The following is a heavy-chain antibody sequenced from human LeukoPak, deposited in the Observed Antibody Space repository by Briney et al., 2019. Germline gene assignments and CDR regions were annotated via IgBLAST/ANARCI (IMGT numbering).Heavy chain of an antibody. CDR3: ARGLAAAGSWYFDL. J-gene: IGHJ2*01. CDR2: IYYSGST. V-gene: IGHV4-59*12. D-gene: IGHD6-13*01. Sequence: SETLSLTCTVSGGSISSYYWSWIRQPPGKGLEWIGYIYYSGSTNYNPSLKSRVTISVDTSKNQFSLKLSSVTAADTAVYYCARGLAAAGSWYFDLWGRGTLVTVSS. CDR1: GGSISSYY.